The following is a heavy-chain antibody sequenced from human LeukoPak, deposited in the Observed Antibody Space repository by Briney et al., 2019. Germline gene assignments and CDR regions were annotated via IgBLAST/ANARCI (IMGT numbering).Heavy chain of an antibody. V-gene: IGHV4-39*07. J-gene: IGHJ6*03. Sequence: PSETLSLTCTVSGGSISSSSYYWGWIRQPPGKGLEWIGSIYYSGSTYYNPSLKSRVTISVDTSKNQFSLKLSSVTAADTAVDYCARGIVVVVAATLFYYYYYMDVWGKGTTVTISS. D-gene: IGHD2-15*01. CDR1: GGSISSSSYY. CDR2: IYYSGST. CDR3: ARGIVVVVAATLFYYYYYMDV.